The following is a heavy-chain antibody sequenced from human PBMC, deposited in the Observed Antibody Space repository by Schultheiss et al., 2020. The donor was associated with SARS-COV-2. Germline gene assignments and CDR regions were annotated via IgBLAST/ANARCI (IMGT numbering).Heavy chain of an antibody. CDR1: GGSISSSSYY. Sequence: SQTLSLTCTVSGGSISSSSYYWGWIRQPPGKGLEWIGYIYYSGSTNYNPSLKSRVTISVDTSKNQFSLKLSSVTAADTAVYYCARGVLSGKRSVVVIAIRRGWFDPWGQGTLVTVSS. J-gene: IGHJ5*02. CDR2: IYYSGST. V-gene: IGHV4-61*05. CDR3: ARGVLSGKRSVVVIAIRRGWFDP. D-gene: IGHD2-21*01.